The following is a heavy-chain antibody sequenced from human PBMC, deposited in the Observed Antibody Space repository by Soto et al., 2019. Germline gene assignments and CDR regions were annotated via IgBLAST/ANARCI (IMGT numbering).Heavy chain of an antibody. D-gene: IGHD6-13*01. CDR3: ARTSQQLPDGMDV. Sequence: PGGSLRLSCAASGFTFSSYGMHWVRQAPGKGLEWVTLISYDGGNKYYADSVKGRFSISRDNSRNTLYLQMNSLRPEDAAVYYCARTSQQLPDGMDVWGQGTTVTVSS. V-gene: IGHV3-30*03. CDR2: ISYDGGNK. J-gene: IGHJ6*02. CDR1: GFTFSSYG.